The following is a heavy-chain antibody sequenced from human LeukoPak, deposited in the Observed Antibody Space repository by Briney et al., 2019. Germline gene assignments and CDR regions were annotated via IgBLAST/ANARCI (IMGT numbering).Heavy chain of an antibody. CDR3: AKAGAAAGDDY. J-gene: IGHJ4*02. CDR1: GFTFSSYA. V-gene: IGHV3-23*01. Sequence: SGGSLRLSCSASGFTFSSYAMSWVRQAPGKGLEWVSAISGSGGSTYYADSVKGRFTISRDNSKNTLYPQMNSLRAEDTAVYYCAKAGAAAGDDYWGQGTLVTVSS. D-gene: IGHD6-13*01. CDR2: ISGSGGST.